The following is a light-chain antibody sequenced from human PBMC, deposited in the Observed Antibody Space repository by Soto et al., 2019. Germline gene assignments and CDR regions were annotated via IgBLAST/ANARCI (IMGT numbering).Light chain of an antibody. V-gene: IGLV2-14*01. Sequence: QSVLTQPASVSGSLGQSITISCTGTSSDVGGYKYVSWYQQHPGKAPKLMIYEVSNRPSGVSNRFSGSKSGNTASLTISGLQPEDEPDYYCNSYKGTNTLYVFGTGTKVTVL. CDR1: SSDVGGYKY. CDR2: EVS. CDR3: NSYKGTNTLYV. J-gene: IGLJ1*01.